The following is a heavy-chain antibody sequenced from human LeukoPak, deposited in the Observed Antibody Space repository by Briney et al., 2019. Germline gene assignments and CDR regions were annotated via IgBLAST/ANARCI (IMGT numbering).Heavy chain of an antibody. D-gene: IGHD6-19*01. Sequence: GGSLRLSCAASGFTFSSYAMSWVRQDPGKGLEWVSAISGSGGSTYYADSVKGRFTISRDNSKNTLYLQMNSLRAEDTAVYYCASPPRRQWLVVGMDVWRQRTTVTVSS. CDR1: GFTFSSYA. CDR2: ISGSGGST. J-gene: IGHJ6*02. V-gene: IGHV3-23*01. CDR3: ASPPRRQWLVVGMDV.